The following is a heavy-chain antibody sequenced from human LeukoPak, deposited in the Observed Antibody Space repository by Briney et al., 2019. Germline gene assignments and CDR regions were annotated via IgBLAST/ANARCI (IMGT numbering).Heavy chain of an antibody. Sequence: SETLCLTCTVSGGSISSYYWSWIRQPPGKGLEWIGYIYHSGSTNYNPSLKSRVTISVDSSKNQFSLKLSSVTAADTAVYYCARAHRTYYYDNRWDAFDFWGQGTMVTVSS. CDR3: ARAHRTYYYDNRWDAFDF. J-gene: IGHJ3*01. CDR1: GGSISSYY. D-gene: IGHD3-22*01. CDR2: IYHSGST. V-gene: IGHV4-59*01.